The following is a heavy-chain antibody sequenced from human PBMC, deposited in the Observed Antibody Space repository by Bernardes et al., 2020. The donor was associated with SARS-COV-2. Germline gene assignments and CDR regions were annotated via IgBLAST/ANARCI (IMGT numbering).Heavy chain of an antibody. J-gene: IGHJ4*02. CDR3: ARALGITIFGVVIIEYFDY. V-gene: IGHV4-31*03. CDR2: IYYSGST. CDR1: GGSISSGGYY. D-gene: IGHD3-3*01. Sequence: SETLSLTCTVSGGSISSGGYYWSWLRQHPGKGLEWIGYIYYSGSTYYNPSLKSRVTISVDTSKNQFSLKLSSVTAADTAVYYCARALGITIFGVVIIEYFDYWGQGTLVTVSS.